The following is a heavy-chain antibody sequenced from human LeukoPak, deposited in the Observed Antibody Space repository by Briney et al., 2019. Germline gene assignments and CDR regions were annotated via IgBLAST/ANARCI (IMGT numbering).Heavy chain of an antibody. CDR3: ASLPTVDTIFGVVIDY. J-gene: IGHJ4*02. D-gene: IGHD3-3*01. CDR2: ISGSGGST. CDR1: GFTFSSYA. Sequence: GGSLRLSCAASGFTFSSYAMSWVRQAPGKGLEWVSAISGSGGSTYYADSVKGRFTISRDNSKNTLYLQMNSLRAEDTAVYYCASLPTVDTIFGVVIDYWGQGTLVTVSS. V-gene: IGHV3-23*01.